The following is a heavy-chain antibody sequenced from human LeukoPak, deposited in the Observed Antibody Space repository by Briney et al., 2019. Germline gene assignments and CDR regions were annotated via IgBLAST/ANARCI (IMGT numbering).Heavy chain of an antibody. CDR2: IIPIFGTA. Sequence: EASVKVSCKASGGTFSSYAISWVRQAPGQGLEWMGGIIPIFGTANYAQKFQGRVTITADESTSTAYMELSSLRSEDTAVYYCARGGDRCSSTSCLAYNWFDPRGQGTLVTVSS. CDR1: GGTFSSYA. D-gene: IGHD2-2*01. J-gene: IGHJ5*02. CDR3: ARGGDRCSSTSCLAYNWFDP. V-gene: IGHV1-69*01.